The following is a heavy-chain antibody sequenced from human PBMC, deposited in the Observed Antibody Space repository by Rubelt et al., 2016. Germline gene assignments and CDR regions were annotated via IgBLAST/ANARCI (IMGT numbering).Heavy chain of an antibody. D-gene: IGHD3-10*01. CDR2: ISSSSSTI. CDR3: ARDALMVRGVIPLDY. Sequence: SCSMNWVRQAPGKGLEWVSYISSSSSTIYYADSVKGRFTISRDNAKNSLYLQMNSLRAEDTAVYYCARDALMVRGVIPLDYWGQGTLVTVSS. CDR1: SCS. J-gene: IGHJ4*02. V-gene: IGHV3-48*01.